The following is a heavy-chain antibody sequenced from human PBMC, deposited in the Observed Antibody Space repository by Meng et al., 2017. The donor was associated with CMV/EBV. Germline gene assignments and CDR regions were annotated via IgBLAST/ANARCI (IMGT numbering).Heavy chain of an antibody. V-gene: IGHV1-46*01. CDR1: GDTFTGYQ. D-gene: IGHD1-1*01. CDR2: IDPTGGSP. Sequence: ASVTVSCKAFGDTFTGYQIHWVRQAPGQGLEWMGMIDPTGGSPTYAQRFQGRLTMTRDTSTSTFYMELSSLTSEDTAVYYCATEPPRATGTSGFDFWGQGTLVTVSS. CDR3: ATEPPRATGTSGFDF. J-gene: IGHJ4*02.